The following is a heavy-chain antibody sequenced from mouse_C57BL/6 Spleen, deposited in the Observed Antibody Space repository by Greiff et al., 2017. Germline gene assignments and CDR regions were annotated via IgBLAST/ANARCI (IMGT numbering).Heavy chain of an antibody. V-gene: IGHV1-7*01. CDR3: ARNYYLTEGDY. CDR1: GYTFTSYW. CDR2: INPSSGYT. Sequence: QVQLQQSGAELAKPGASVKLSCKASGYTFTSYWMHWVKQRPGQGLEWIGYINPSSGYTKYNQKFKDKATLTADKSSSTAYMQRSSLTYEDSAVDYCARNYYLTEGDYWGQGTSVTVSS. D-gene: IGHD2-1*01. J-gene: IGHJ4*01.